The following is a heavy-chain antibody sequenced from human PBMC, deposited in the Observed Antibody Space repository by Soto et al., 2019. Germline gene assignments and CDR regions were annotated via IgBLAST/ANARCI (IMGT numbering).Heavy chain of an antibody. CDR1: GFTFSSYA. Sequence: QVQLVESGGGVVQPGRSLRLSCAASGFTFSSYAMHWVRQAPGKGLEWVAVISYDGSNKYYADSVKGRFTISRDNSKNTLYLQMNSLRAEDTAVYYCAKDRGVATLLNWFDPWGQGTLVTVSS. J-gene: IGHJ5*02. V-gene: IGHV3-30-3*01. CDR3: AKDRGVATLLNWFDP. D-gene: IGHD5-12*01. CDR2: ISYDGSNK.